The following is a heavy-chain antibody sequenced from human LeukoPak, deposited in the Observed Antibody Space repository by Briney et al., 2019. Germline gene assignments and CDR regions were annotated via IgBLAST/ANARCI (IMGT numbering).Heavy chain of an antibody. CDR1: GRSISSSSYY. J-gene: IGHJ5*02. CDR2: IYYSGST. Sequence: PSETLSLTCTVSGRSISSSSYYWGWIRQPPGKGLEWIGSIYYSGSTYYNPSLKSRVTISVDTSKNQFSLKLSSVTAADTAVYYCARINWGWPPLAWGQGTLVTVSS. V-gene: IGHV4-39*01. CDR3: ARINWGWPPLA. D-gene: IGHD7-27*01.